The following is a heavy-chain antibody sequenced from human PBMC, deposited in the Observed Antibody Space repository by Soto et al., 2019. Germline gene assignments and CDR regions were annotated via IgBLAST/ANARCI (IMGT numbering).Heavy chain of an antibody. J-gene: IGHJ4*02. V-gene: IGHV4-59*01. CDR3: ARVSRVSRYYFEF. Sequence: QVQLQESGPGLVKPSETLSLTCSVSGGSITHYYWSWIRQSPGKGLEWIGYIYYSGSTTYNPSLKNRVTISVDTSKNQCSLKLTSMTAADTAVYYCARVSRVSRYYFEFWGQGILVTVSS. CDR2: IYYSGST. CDR1: GGSITHYY.